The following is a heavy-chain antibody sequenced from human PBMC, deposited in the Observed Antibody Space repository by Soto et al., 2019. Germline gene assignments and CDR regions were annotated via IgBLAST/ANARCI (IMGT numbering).Heavy chain of an antibody. CDR2: ITWNSGKA. Sequence: EVHLVESGGGLVQPGRSLRLSCAASGFRFDEYAMHWVRQAPGKGPEWVSGITWNSGKAAFADSVKGRFTISRDNAKNSLYLQMNSLRPEDTALYFCAKIRRSDYQGFDYWGRGTLVTVSS. CDR3: AKIRRSDYQGFDY. J-gene: IGHJ4*02. D-gene: IGHD4-17*01. V-gene: IGHV3-9*01. CDR1: GFRFDEYA.